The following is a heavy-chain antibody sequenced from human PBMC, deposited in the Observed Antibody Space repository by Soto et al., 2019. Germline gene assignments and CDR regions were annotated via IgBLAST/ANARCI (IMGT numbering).Heavy chain of an antibody. CDR1: DGSISSSSYF. CDR2: IHYRGVT. Sequence: SETLSLTCTVSDGSISSSSYFWGWIRQPPGKGLEWIGNIHYRGVTYYNASLKSRVTISVDTSKNQFSLKLSSVTAADSAVYSCARGIGYYFDSWGQGTLVTVSS. J-gene: IGHJ4*02. CDR3: ARGIGYYFDS. V-gene: IGHV4-39*01. D-gene: IGHD5-12*01.